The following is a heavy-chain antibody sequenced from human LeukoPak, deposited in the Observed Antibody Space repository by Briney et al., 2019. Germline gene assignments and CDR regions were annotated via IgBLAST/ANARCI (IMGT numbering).Heavy chain of an antibody. CDR2: IYYSGST. CDR1: GGSISSYY. V-gene: IGHV4-59*01. D-gene: IGHD2-15*01. Sequence: SETLSLTCTVSGGSISSYYWSWIRQPPGKGLEWIGYIYYSGSTNYIPSLKSRVTISVDTSKNQFSLKLSSVTAADTAVYYCARWGDLGYCSGGSCYPHDAFDIWGQGTMVTVSS. CDR3: ARWGDLGYCSGGSCYPHDAFDI. J-gene: IGHJ3*02.